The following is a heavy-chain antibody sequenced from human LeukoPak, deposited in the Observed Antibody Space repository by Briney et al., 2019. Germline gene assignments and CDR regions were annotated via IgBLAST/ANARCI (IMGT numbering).Heavy chain of an antibody. D-gene: IGHD2-21*02. CDR2: IIPIFGTA. CDR1: GGTFSSYA. J-gene: IGHJ4*02. Sequence: ASVKVSCKASGGTFSSYAISWVRQAPGQGLEWMGGIIPIFGTANYAQKFQGRVTITADESTSTAYMELSSLRSEDTAVYCCAMGEAYCGGDCYSTPFDYWGQGTLVTVSS. CDR3: AMGEAYCGGDCYSTPFDY. V-gene: IGHV1-69*13.